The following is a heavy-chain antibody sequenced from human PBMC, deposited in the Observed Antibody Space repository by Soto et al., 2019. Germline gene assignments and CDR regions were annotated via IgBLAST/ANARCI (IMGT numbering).Heavy chain of an antibody. V-gene: IGHV4-61*01. CDR1: GDSVSSGSYY. CDR2: IYYSGST. J-gene: IGHJ6*02. D-gene: IGHD3-22*01. Sequence: SETLSLTCTVSGDSVSSGSYYCSWMRQPPGKGLEWIGYIYYSGSTNYNPSLKSRVTISVDKSKNQFSLKLSSVTAADTAVYYCARDYYDSRGAYGMDVWRQRTTVPASS. CDR3: ARDYYDSRGAYGMDV.